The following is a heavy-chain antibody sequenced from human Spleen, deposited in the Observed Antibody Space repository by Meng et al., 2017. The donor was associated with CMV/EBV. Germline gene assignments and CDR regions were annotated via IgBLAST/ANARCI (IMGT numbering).Heavy chain of an antibody. CDR1: GYTFTGYY. D-gene: IGHD6-13*01. V-gene: IGHV1-2*02. CDR3: ARGHYSSSSPFDY. Sequence: ASVKVSCKASGYTFTGYYMHWVRQAPGQGLEWMGWINPNSGGTNYAQKFQGRVTMTRDTSISTAYMELSRLRSDDTAVYYCARGHYSSSSPFDYWGQGTLVTSPQ. J-gene: IGHJ4*02. CDR2: INPNSGGT.